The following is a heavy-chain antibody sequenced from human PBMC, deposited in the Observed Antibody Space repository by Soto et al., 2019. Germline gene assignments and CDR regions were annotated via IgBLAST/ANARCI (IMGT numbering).Heavy chain of an antibody. Sequence: ASVKVSCKASGYTFTSYAMHWVRQAPGQRLEWMGWINAGNGNTKYSQKFQGRVTITRDTSASTACMELSSLRSEDTAVYYCARDHSEGYDILTGYRGFDPWGQGTLVTVSS. CDR3: ARDHSEGYDILTGYRGFDP. CDR2: INAGNGNT. J-gene: IGHJ5*02. V-gene: IGHV1-3*01. D-gene: IGHD3-9*01. CDR1: GYTFTSYA.